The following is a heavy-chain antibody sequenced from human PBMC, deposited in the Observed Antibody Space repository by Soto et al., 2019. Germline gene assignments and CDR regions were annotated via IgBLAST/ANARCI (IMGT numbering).Heavy chain of an antibody. CDR3: ARVGQDYYYGMDV. CDR1: GFTFSDYY. CDR2: ISSTTGNI. Sequence: QMQLVESGGGLVKPGGSLRLSCAASGFTFSDYYMTWIRQAPGKGLEWVSYISSTTGNIYYADSVKGRFTISRDNAKDLLYLQMNSLRAEDTAVYYCARVGQDYYYGMDVWGQGTTVTVSS. J-gene: IGHJ6*02. V-gene: IGHV3-11*01.